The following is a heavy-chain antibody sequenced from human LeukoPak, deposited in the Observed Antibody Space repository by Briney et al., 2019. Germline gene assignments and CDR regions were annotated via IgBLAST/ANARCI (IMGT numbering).Heavy chain of an antibody. Sequence: PSETLSLTCTVSGGSISSYYWSWIRQPAGKGLEWIGRIYTSGSTNYNPSLKSRVTMSVDTSKNQFSLKLSSVTAADTAVYYCAGGPSWGYSSSWYWFDPWGQGTLVTVSS. CDR3: AGGPSWGYSSSWYWFDP. D-gene: IGHD6-13*01. J-gene: IGHJ5*02. V-gene: IGHV4-4*07. CDR1: GGSISSYY. CDR2: IYTSGST.